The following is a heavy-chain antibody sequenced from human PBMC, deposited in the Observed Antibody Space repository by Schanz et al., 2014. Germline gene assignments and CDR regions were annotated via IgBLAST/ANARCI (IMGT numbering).Heavy chain of an antibody. V-gene: IGHV3-7*01. Sequence: PLVEFGGGLVQPGGSLRLSCEASGFSFSVSWMNWVRQAPGKGLEWVATIKEDGSQEYYLDSVKGRFTISRDNARNSLYLQMTSLRAEDTALYYCTRDRAYHSFDYWGQGTLVTVSS. CDR2: IKEDGSQE. D-gene: IGHD1-26*01. CDR1: GFSFSVSW. J-gene: IGHJ4*02. CDR3: TRDRAYHSFDY.